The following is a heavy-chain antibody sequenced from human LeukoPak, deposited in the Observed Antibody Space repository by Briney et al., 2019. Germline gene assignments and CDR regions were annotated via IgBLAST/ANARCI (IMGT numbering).Heavy chain of an antibody. CDR1: GFIFIDYW. V-gene: IGHV3-74*01. J-gene: IGHJ6*02. CDR2: INTDGTAT. Sequence: PGESLRPSSEISGFIFIDYWMHWVRQVPGKVPVWVSRINTDGTATNYADSVKGRFIISRDNAKNTLYLQMNSLRVEDTAMYYCARSLPGLDVWGQGTTVTVSS. CDR3: ARSLPGLDV.